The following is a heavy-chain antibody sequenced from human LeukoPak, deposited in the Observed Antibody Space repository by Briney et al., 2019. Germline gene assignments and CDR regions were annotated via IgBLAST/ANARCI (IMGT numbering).Heavy chain of an antibody. V-gene: IGHV3-66*01. Sequence: GGSLRLSCAASGFTVSSNYMSWVRQAPGKGLEWVSVIYSGGSTYYADSVKGRFTISRDNSKNTLYLQMSSLRAEDTAVYYCARSPEYGGHFDYWGQGTLVTVSS. J-gene: IGHJ4*02. CDR2: IYSGGST. D-gene: IGHD4-23*01. CDR3: ARSPEYGGHFDY. CDR1: GFTVSSNY.